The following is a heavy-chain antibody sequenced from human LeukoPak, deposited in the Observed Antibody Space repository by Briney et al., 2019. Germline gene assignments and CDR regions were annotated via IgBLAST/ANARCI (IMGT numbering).Heavy chain of an antibody. CDR3: AKGYRNHLLILLDS. Sequence: PGGSLRLSCAASGFTFSDHYMDWVRQAPGKGLEGVGRTRNKANSYTTEYAPPVKGRFTISRDDSNTSLYLQMNSLRAADTAVYYCAKGYRNHLLILLDSWGQGTLVTVSS. CDR2: TRNKANSYTT. CDR1: GFTFSDHY. J-gene: IGHJ5*01. V-gene: IGHV3-72*01. D-gene: IGHD3-16*01.